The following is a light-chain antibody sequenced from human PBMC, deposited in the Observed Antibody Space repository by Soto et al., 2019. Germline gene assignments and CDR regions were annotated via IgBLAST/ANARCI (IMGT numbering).Light chain of an antibody. Sequence: SVLTQPSSVSGSLGQWFTISCSGTSSDVGAYNYVSWYQQHPVKVPQLMIYEVSNRHSGVSNRFSSCKSGNTASLTISRLQAADKSAYYCSPYTTTTTLRVFRTGTKVTVL. CDR1: SSDVGAYNY. J-gene: IGLJ1*01. CDR2: EVS. CDR3: SPYTTTTTLRV. V-gene: IGLV2-14*01.